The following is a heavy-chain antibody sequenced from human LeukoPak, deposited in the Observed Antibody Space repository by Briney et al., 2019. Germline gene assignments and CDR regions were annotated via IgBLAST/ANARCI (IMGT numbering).Heavy chain of an antibody. CDR1: GFTFGNYW. D-gene: IGHD3-9*01. J-gene: IGHJ5*01. CDR2: IKGNGSHT. CDR3: VRDWDHFDFDS. Sequence: GGSLRLSCAASGFTFGNYWMHWVRQAPGKGLVWVSRIKGNGSHTIYADSVKGRFTISRDNAKNTLYLQMKSLRAEDTAVYYCVRDWDHFDFDSWGQGTLVTVSS. V-gene: IGHV3-74*01.